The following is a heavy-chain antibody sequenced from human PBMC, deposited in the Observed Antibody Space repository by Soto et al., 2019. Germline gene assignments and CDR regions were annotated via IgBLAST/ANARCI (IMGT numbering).Heavy chain of an antibody. V-gene: IGHV4-30-4*01. CDR1: GGSISSGCYY. Sequence: TLSVTCTFSGGSISSGCYYLSLIRQPPGKGLEWIGYIYYSGSTYYNPSLKSRVTISVDTSKNQFSLKLSSVTAADTAVYYCARDNIGWYSPHNWFDPWGQGTLVTVSS. CDR3: ARDNIGWYSPHNWFDP. D-gene: IGHD5-12*01. CDR2: IYYSGST. J-gene: IGHJ5*02.